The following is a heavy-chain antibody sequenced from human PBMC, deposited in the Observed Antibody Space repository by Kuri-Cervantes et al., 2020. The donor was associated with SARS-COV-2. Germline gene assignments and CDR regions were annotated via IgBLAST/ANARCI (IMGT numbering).Heavy chain of an antibody. CDR1: GGSISSHY. CDR2: IYYSGST. D-gene: IGHD3-3*01. CDR3: ARHDLRAGDDFWSGYYFDY. J-gene: IGHJ4*02. V-gene: IGHV4-59*08. Sequence: GSLRLSCTVSGGSISSHYWSWIRQPPGKGLEWIGYIYYSGSTNYNPSLKSRVTISVDTSKNQFSLKLSSVTAADTAVYYCARHDLRAGDDFWSGYYFDYWGQGTLVTVSS.